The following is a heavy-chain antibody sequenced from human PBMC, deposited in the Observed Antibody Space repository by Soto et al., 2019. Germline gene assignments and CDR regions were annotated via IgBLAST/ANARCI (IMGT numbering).Heavy chain of an antibody. Sequence: GASVKVSCKASGYTFTSYAMHWVRQAPGQRLEWMGWINAGNGNTKYSQKFQGRVTITRDTSASTAYMELSSLRSEDTAVYHCAREEQQLVRYYYYGMDVWGQGTTVTVSS. CDR1: GYTFTSYA. V-gene: IGHV1-3*01. D-gene: IGHD6-13*01. CDR3: AREEQQLVRYYYYGMDV. CDR2: INAGNGNT. J-gene: IGHJ6*02.